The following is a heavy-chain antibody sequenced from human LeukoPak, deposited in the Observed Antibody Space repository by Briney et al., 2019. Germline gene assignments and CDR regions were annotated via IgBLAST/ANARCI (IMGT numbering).Heavy chain of an antibody. CDR1: GGTFSSYA. Sequence: SVKVSCKASGGTFSSYAISWVRQAPGQGLEWMGRIIPILGIANYAQKFQGRVTITADKSTSTAYMELSSLRSGDTAVYYCARAGGGTPPFQYSSSWYDPGMDVWGQGTTVTVSS. CDR2: IIPILGIA. V-gene: IGHV1-69*04. D-gene: IGHD6-13*01. J-gene: IGHJ6*02. CDR3: ARAGGGTPPFQYSSSWYDPGMDV.